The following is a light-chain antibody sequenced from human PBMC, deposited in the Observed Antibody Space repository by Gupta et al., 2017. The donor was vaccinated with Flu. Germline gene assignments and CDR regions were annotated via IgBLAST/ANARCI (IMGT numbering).Light chain of an antibody. CDR1: DSNIGSNT. V-gene: IGLV1-44*01. Sequence: QSVLAQPPSASGTPGQRVTISCSGSDSNIGSNTVNWYQQVPGTSPKLLIYGNNQRPSGVPDRFAGSKSGTSASLAISGLQSEDEADYYCAAWDDSLSGHYVFGTGTKVTGL. CDR3: AAWDDSLSGHYV. CDR2: GNN. J-gene: IGLJ1*01.